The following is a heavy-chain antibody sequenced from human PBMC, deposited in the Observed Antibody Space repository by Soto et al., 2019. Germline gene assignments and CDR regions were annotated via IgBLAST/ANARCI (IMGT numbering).Heavy chain of an antibody. J-gene: IGHJ4*02. Sequence: PGGSLRLSCAASGFTFSRYWMSWVRQAPGKGLEWVANIKEDGSVKYYVDSGKGRYTITRDNAKNSLYLQINSLRADDTAVYYCARDPEGPLDYWGQGTLVTVSS. CDR2: IKEDGSVK. V-gene: IGHV3-7*04. CDR3: ARDPEGPLDY. CDR1: GFTFSRYW.